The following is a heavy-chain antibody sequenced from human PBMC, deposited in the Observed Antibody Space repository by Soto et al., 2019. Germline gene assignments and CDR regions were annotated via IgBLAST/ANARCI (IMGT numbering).Heavy chain of an antibody. V-gene: IGHV4-38-2*01. Sequence: SETLSLTCAVSGYSISSGYYWGWIRQPPGKGLEWIGSIYHSGSTYYAPSLKSRVTISVDTSKNQLSLKLSSVTAADTAVYYWARGGLQHIRYCGCDCYMIDYWGQGTLVTVSS. D-gene: IGHD2-21*02. CDR2: IYHSGST. CDR3: ARGGLQHIRYCGCDCYMIDY. J-gene: IGHJ4*02. CDR1: GYSISSGYY.